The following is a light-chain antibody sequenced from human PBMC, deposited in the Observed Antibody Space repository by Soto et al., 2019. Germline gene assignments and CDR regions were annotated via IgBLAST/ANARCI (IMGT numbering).Light chain of an antibody. J-gene: IGLJ2*01. CDR2: DVS. CDR3: SSYTSRSTPV. CDR1: SSDVGTYNY. V-gene: IGLV2-11*01. Sequence: QSALTQPRSVSGPPGQSVSISCSGTSSDVGTYNYVSWYQQHPGKAPKLMIYDVSKRPSGVPDRFSGSKSGNTASLTISGLQAEDEADYYCSSYTSRSTPVFGGGTKLTVL.